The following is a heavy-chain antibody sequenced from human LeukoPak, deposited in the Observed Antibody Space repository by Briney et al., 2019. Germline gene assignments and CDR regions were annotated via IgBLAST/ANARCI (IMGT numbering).Heavy chain of an antibody. V-gene: IGHV4-59*01. CDR3: ARGPRYFDWLLSGHDAFDI. D-gene: IGHD3-9*01. CDR2: IYYSGST. CDR1: GASISSYY. J-gene: IGHJ3*02. Sequence: SETLSLTCTVSGASISSYYWSWIRQPPGKGLEWIGYIYYSGSTNYNPSLKSRVTISVDTSKNQFSLRLSSVTAADTAVYYCARGPRYFDWLLSGHDAFDIWGQGTMVTVSS.